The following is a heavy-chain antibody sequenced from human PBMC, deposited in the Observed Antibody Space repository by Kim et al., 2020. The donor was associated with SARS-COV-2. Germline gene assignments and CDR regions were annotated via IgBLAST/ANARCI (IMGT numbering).Heavy chain of an antibody. D-gene: IGHD3-10*01. V-gene: IGHV1-18*01. CDR1: GYTFTSYG. Sequence: ASVKVSCKASGYTFTSYGISWVRQAPGQGLEWMGWISAYNGNTNYAQKLQGRVTMTTDTSTSTAYMELRSLRSDDTAVYYCARDFSYGSGSYPFDYWGQGTLVTVSS. J-gene: IGHJ4*02. CDR3: ARDFSYGSGSYPFDY. CDR2: ISAYNGNT.